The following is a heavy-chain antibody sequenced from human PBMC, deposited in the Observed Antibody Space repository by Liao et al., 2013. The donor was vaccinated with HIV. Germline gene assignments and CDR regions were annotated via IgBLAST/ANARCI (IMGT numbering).Heavy chain of an antibody. J-gene: IGHJ5*02. CDR2: IYTSGST. Sequence: QVQLQQWGAGLLKPSETLSLTCAVYGEAFSDGEAFSDYYWSWIRQPAGKGLEWIGRIYTSGSTNYNPSLKSRVTISVDTSKNQFSLKLSSVTAADTAVYYCARAGPSYCSSTSCYIGAWFDPWGQGTLVTVSS. D-gene: IGHD2-2*02. V-gene: IGHV4-61*02. CDR3: ARAGPSYCSSTSCYIGAWFDP. CDR1: GEAFSDGEAFSDYY.